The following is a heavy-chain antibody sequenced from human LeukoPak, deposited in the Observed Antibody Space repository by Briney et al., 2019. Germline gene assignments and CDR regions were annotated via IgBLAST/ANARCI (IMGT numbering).Heavy chain of an antibody. J-gene: IGHJ4*02. D-gene: IGHD3-9*01. V-gene: IGHV4-59*08. Sequence: SETLSLTCTVSGGSISGYYWSWIRQPPGKGLEWIGHINYSGSTNYNPSLKSRVTMSVDTSKNHFSLKLSSVTAADTAVYYCARQGVDILTGYYIDYWGQGTLVTVSS. CDR3: ARQGVDILTGYYIDY. CDR1: GGSISGYY. CDR2: INYSGST.